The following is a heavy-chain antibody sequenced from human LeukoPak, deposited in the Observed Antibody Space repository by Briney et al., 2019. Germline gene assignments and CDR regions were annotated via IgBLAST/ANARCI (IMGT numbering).Heavy chain of an antibody. V-gene: IGHV4-59*01. CDR3: ARARGYSSSRPNFFDY. CDR1: GGSISSYY. Sequence: SETLSLTCTVSGGSISSYYWSWIRQPPGKRLEWIGYIYYSGSTNYNPSLKSRVTISVDTSKNQFSLKLSSVTAADTAVYYCARARGYSSSRPNFFDYWGQGTLVTVSS. J-gene: IGHJ4*02. CDR2: IYYSGST. D-gene: IGHD6-13*01.